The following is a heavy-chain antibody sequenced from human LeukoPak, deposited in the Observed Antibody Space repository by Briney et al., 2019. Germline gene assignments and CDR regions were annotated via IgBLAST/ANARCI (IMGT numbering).Heavy chain of an antibody. D-gene: IGHD2/OR15-2a*01. J-gene: IGHJ4*02. Sequence: GGSLRLSCEASGFIFSHFGLHWVRQSSDRGLEWLASIWYDGSNIDYADSVRGRFTISRDNSKRTLYLQMNSLTAEDTAIYYCARVPYEFDSTTFPEYWGQGTLVAVSS. V-gene: IGHV3-33*01. CDR2: IWYDGSNI. CDR3: ARVPYEFDSTTFPEY. CDR1: GFIFSHFG.